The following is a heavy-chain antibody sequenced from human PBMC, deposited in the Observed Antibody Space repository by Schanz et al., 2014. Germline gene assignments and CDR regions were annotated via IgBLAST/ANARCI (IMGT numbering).Heavy chain of an antibody. V-gene: IGHV3-48*04. Sequence: EVQLVESGGGSVRPGESLTLSCKVSGLDFLNYHMNWVRQAPGKGLEWLSFLSSGSSTRYQADSVKGRFTVFRANSENTLYLRMTDLRSEDTAIYFCTGGGFDYWGRGTLVTVSS. CDR3: TGGGFDY. J-gene: IGHJ4*02. CDR2: LSSGSSTR. CDR1: GLDFLNYH.